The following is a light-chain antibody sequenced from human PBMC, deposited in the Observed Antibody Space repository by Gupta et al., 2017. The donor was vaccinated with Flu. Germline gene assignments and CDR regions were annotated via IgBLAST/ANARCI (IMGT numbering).Light chain of an antibody. CDR3: SSYKNTNNVVV. CDR1: SSDVGGYDY. J-gene: IGLJ2*01. V-gene: IGLV2-14*01. CDR2: QVS. Sequence: SALTQPASVSGSPGQSIAISCTGTSSDVGGYDYVSWYQPHPGKAPELMMFQVSRRPSGIPDRFSGSKSGTTASLTITGLQAEEEAYYYCSSYKNTNNVVVFGGGTKLTVL.